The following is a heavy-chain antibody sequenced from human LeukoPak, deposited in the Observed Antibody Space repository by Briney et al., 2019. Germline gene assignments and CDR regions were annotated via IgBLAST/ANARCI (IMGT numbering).Heavy chain of an antibody. CDR3: ARGDGFMIRD. D-gene: IGHD3-10*01. V-gene: IGHV3-66*01. CDR1: GFTFDDYA. J-gene: IGHJ4*02. CDR2: INSGGDT. Sequence: GRSLRLSCAASGFTFDDYAMHWVRQAPGKGLEWVSLINSGGDTHSADSVKGRFTISRDNSKNTLYLQMNSLRVEDTAVYYCARGDGFMIRDWGQGTLVTVSS.